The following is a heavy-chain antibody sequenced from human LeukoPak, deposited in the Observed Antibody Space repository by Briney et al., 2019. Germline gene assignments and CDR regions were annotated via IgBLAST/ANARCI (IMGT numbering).Heavy chain of an antibody. CDR2: TRNRANSYTT. J-gene: IGHJ3*02. CDR1: GFTFTDHY. D-gene: IGHD3-22*01. Sequence: GGSLRLSCAASGFTFTDHYMDWVRQAPGKGLEWVGRTRNRANSYTTEYAASVKGRFTISRDVSKNSLYLQMNSLETEDTAVYYCARSFDSSGWRAFDIWGQGTMVTVSS. V-gene: IGHV3-72*01. CDR3: ARSFDSSGWRAFDI.